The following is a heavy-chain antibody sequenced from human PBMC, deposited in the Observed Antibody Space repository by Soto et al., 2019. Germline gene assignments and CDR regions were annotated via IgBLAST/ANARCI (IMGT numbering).Heavy chain of an antibody. D-gene: IGHD3-22*01. CDR2: IYHSGST. J-gene: IGHJ4*02. CDR1: GGSISSSNW. Sequence: PSETLSLTCAVSGGSISSSNWWSWVRQPPGKGLEWIGEIYHSGSTNYNPSLKSRVTISVDKSKNQFSLKLSSVTAADTAVYYCARDSYYDSSGYYAVGYWGQGTLVTVSS. CDR3: ARDSYYDSSGYYAVGY. V-gene: IGHV4-4*02.